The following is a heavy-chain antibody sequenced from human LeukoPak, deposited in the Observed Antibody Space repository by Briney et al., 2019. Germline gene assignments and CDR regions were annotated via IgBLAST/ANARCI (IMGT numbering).Heavy chain of an antibody. V-gene: IGHV3-74*01. CDR3: ASLAALGVLDV. CDR2: INSDGSST. J-gene: IGHJ6*04. D-gene: IGHD6-13*01. CDR1: GFTFSSYW. Sequence: GGSLRLSXAASGFTFSSYWMHWVRQAPGKGLVWVSRINSDGSSTSYADSVKGRFTISRDNAKNTLYLQMNSLRAEDTAVYYCASLAALGVLDVWGKGTTVTVSS.